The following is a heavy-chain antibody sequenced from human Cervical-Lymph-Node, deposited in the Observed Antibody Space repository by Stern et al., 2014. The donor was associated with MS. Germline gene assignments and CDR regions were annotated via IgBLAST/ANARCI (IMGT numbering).Heavy chain of an antibody. D-gene: IGHD5-18*01. Sequence: EVQLXXXGAELNKPGESLKISCKASGYSFTSCWIGWVRQMPGKGLAWIGIIHPSDPDASYSPSFQGRVTISADKSISTAYLQWSSLKASDTAMYYCAIDADGXXXIGYWGQGTLVTVSS. CDR3: AIDADGXXXIGY. CDR1: GYSFTSCW. CDR2: IHPSDPDA. J-gene: IGHJ4*02. V-gene: IGHV5-51*01.